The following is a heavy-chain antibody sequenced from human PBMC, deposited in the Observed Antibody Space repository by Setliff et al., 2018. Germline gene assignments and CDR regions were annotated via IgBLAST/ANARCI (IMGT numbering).Heavy chain of an antibody. CDR2: IYASGST. CDR1: GGSISRDSDY. CDR3: TKGRVGLAARAGY. V-gene: IGHV4-61*02. D-gene: IGHD1-26*01. J-gene: IGHJ4*02. Sequence: PSETLSLTCTVSGGSISRDSDYWSWIRQSAGKGLEWIGRIYASGSTEYNHSLGSRVTISVDPSRNQFSLQLSSVTSADTAIYYCTKGRVGLAARAGYWGQGMLVTVSS.